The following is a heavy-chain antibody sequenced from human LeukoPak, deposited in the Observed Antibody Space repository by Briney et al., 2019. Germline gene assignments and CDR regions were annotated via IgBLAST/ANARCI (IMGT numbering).Heavy chain of an antibody. V-gene: IGHV4-39*01. J-gene: IGHJ3*02. CDR2: LHYSGSI. CDR1: GGSISSSISY. CDR3: ARRPVSMNAFDI. D-gene: IGHD3-10*01. Sequence: PSETLSLTCTVSGGSISSSISYWGWLRQPPGKGLEWIGSLHYSGSICYCPSLKSRATISVDTSDNQFSLKLSSVTATDTAVYYCARRPVSMNAFDIWGQGTMVSVSS.